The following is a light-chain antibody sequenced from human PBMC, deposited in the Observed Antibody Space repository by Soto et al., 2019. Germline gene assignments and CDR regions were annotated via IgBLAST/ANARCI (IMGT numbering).Light chain of an antibody. Sequence: SAVALSVNKGERATLSCRAIQSVSSNLAWYQQKPGQAPRLLIYGASTRATGIPARFSGSGSGTEFTLTISSLQSEDFAVYYCQQYNNWLLSIPFGQGTLLEVK. CDR2: GAS. V-gene: IGKV3-15*01. J-gene: IGKJ5*01. CDR3: QQYNNWLLSIP. CDR1: QSVSSN.